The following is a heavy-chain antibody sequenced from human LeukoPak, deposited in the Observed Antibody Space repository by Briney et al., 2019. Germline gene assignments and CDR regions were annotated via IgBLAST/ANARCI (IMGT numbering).Heavy chain of an antibody. CDR3: ARGPDWNKRRYNWFDP. Sequence: ASVKVSCKASGYTFTSYYMHWVRQAPGQGLEWMGIINPSGGSTSYAQKFHGRVTMTRDMSTSTVYMELSSLRSEDTAVYYCARGPDWNKRRYNWFDPWGQGTLVTVSS. D-gene: IGHD1/OR15-1a*01. V-gene: IGHV1-46*01. CDR2: INPSGGST. CDR1: GYTFTSYY. J-gene: IGHJ5*02.